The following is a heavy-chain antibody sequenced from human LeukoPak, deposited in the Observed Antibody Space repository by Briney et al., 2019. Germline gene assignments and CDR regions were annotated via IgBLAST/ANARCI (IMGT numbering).Heavy chain of an antibody. Sequence: GGSLRLSCVASGFTFSSYGMSWVRQAPGKGLEWVSGFGGGGPTYYADSVKGRFTISRDNSLYLQMNSLRADDTAVYYCAKDRRQLANFDYWGQGPLVTVSS. D-gene: IGHD6-13*01. CDR3: AKDRRQLANFDY. V-gene: IGHV3-23*01. J-gene: IGHJ4*02. CDR2: FGGGGPT. CDR1: GFTFSSYG.